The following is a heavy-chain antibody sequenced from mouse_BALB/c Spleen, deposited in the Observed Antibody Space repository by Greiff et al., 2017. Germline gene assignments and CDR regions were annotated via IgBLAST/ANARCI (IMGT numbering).Heavy chain of an antibody. Sequence: VKLMESGPGLVAPSQSLSITCTVSGFSLTSYGVHWVRQPPGKGLDWLGVLWAGGSTNYNSALMSRLSISKDNSKSQVFLKMNSLQTDDTAMYYCAREGYGSRYFDVWGAGTTVTVPS. CDR3: AREGYGSRYFDV. J-gene: IGHJ1*01. D-gene: IGHD2-2*01. CDR2: LWAGGST. CDR1: GFSLTSYG. V-gene: IGHV2-9*02.